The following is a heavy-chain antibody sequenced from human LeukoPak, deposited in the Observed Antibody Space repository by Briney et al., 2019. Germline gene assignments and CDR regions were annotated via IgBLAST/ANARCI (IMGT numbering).Heavy chain of an antibody. J-gene: IGHJ5*02. CDR3: ARGDYQGFDP. CDR2: INHSGST. D-gene: IGHD3-16*01. Sequence: PSETLSLTCAVCGGSFSGYYWSWIRQPPGKGLEWIGEINHSGSTNYNPSLKSRVTISVDTSKNQFSLKLSSVTAADTAVYYCARGDYQGFDPWGQGTLVTVSS. CDR1: GGSFSGYY. V-gene: IGHV4-34*01.